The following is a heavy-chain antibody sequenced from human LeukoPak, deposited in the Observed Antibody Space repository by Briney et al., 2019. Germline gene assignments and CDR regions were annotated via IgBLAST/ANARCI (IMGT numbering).Heavy chain of an antibody. CDR2: IKQDGNEK. D-gene: IGHD2-15*01. J-gene: IGHJ4*02. Sequence: PGGSLRLSCAASGFTFSNYWMSWLRQAPGKGLEWVANIKQDGNEKYFVDSVKGRFTISRDNAKNSLYLQMNSLRAEDTAVYFCARDLSGPSFYWGQGTLVTVSS. CDR3: ARDLSGPSFY. CDR1: GFTFSNYW. V-gene: IGHV3-7*01.